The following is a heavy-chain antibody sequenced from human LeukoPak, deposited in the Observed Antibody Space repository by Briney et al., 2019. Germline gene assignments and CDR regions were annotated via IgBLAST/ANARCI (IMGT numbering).Heavy chain of an antibody. V-gene: IGHV5-51*01. Sequence: GESLKISCKGSGYSFTSHRIGWVRQMPGKGLEWMGIIYSGDSETRYSPSFQGQVTISAGKSISTAYLQWSSLKASDTAMYYCARRYYYDSSGYYLAHDAFDIWGQGTMVTVSS. J-gene: IGHJ3*02. CDR2: IYSGDSET. CDR3: ARRYYYDSSGYYLAHDAFDI. D-gene: IGHD3-22*01. CDR1: GYSFTSHR.